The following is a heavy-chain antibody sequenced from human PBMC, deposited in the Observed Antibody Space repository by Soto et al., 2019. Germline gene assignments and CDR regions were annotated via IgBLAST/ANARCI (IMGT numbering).Heavy chain of an antibody. D-gene: IGHD2-21*02. CDR2: INPNSGGT. CDR3: ARGVCGGDCYYNY. J-gene: IGHJ4*02. CDR1: GYTFTGYC. V-gene: IGHV1-2*02. Sequence: ASVKVSCKASGYTFTGYCMHWVRQAPGQGLEWMGWINPNSGGTNYAQKFQGRVTMTRDTSISTAYMELSRLRSDDTAVYYCARGVCGGDCYYNYWGQGTLVTVSS.